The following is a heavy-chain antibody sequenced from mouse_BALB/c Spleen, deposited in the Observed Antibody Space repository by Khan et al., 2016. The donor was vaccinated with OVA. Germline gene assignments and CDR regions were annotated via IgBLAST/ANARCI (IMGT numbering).Heavy chain of an antibody. V-gene: IGHV1-7*01. J-gene: IGHJ2*01. D-gene: IGHD1-1*01. CDR1: GYTFINYW. CDR3: ARRGLRWDFDY. Sequence: QVQLQQSGAELAKPGASVKMSCKASGYTFINYWILWVKQRPGQGLEWIGYINPSTGYTAYNQNFKDKATLTASKSSSTAYMQLSSLTSEDSAVYYCARRGLRWDFDYWGQGTTLTVSS. CDR2: INPSTGYT.